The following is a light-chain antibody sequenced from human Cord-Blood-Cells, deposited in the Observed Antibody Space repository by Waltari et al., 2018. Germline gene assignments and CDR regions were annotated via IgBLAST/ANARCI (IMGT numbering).Light chain of an antibody. CDR3: QQYGSSLLT. CDR1: QSVSSSY. CDR2: GAS. V-gene: IGKV3-20*01. Sequence: GTLSLSPGERATLSCRASQSVSSSYLAWYQQKPGQAPRLLIYGASSRATGIPDRFSGSGSGTDFTLTISRLEPEDFAVYYCQQYGSSLLTFGGGTKVEIK. J-gene: IGKJ4*01.